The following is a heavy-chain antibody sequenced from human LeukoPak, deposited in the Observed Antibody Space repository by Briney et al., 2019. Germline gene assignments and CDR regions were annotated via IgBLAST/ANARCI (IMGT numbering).Heavy chain of an antibody. V-gene: IGHV4-59*01. J-gene: IGHJ3*02. CDR3: AGYTVIRAFDI. CDR1: GGSISSYY. Sequence: PSETLSLTCTVSGGSISSYYWSWIRQPPGKGLEWIGYIYYSGSTNYNPSLKSRVTISVDTSKNQFSLKLSSVTAADTAVYYCAGYTVIRAFDIWGQGTMVTVSS. D-gene: IGHD4-17*01. CDR2: IYYSGST.